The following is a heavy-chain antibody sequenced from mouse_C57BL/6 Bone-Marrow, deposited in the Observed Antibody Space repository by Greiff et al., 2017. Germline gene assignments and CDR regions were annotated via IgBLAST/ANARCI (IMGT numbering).Heavy chain of an antibody. CDR2: IYPRSGNT. CDR1: GYTFTSYG. Sequence: QVQLKESGAELARPGASVKLSCKASGYTFTSYGISWVKQRTGQGLEWIGAIYPRSGNTYYNEKFKGQATLTADKSSSTAYMELRSLTSEDSAVYFCARLARCAYWGQGTLVTVSA. J-gene: IGHJ3*01. V-gene: IGHV1-81*01. CDR3: ARLARCAY.